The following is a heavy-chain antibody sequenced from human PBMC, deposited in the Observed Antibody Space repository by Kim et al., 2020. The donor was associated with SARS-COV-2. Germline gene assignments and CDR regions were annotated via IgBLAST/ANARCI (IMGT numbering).Heavy chain of an antibody. Sequence: GGSLRLSCAASGFTFDDYAIQLVRQVPGKGLEWVSRISRDGGEIKYADSVKGRFTISRDNSKKSVYLQMNSLRSEDTALYYCVRGQQWLIKNWGQGTQVTVSS. CDR2: ISRDGGEI. J-gene: IGHJ4*02. V-gene: IGHV3-43*02. D-gene: IGHD6-19*01. CDR3: VRGQQWLIKN. CDR1: GFTFDDYA.